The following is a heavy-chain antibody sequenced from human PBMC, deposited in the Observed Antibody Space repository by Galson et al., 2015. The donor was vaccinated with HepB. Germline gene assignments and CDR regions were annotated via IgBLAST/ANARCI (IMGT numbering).Heavy chain of an antibody. D-gene: IGHD2-15*01. CDR2: IKQDGREK. Sequence: SLRLSCAASGFTFSSYWMSWVRQAPGKGLEWVANIKQDGREKYYVDSVKGRFTISRDNAKNSLYLQMNSLRAEDTAVYYCARHRAEDIVVVVAAGDPPGMDVWGQGTTVTVSS. J-gene: IGHJ6*02. V-gene: IGHV3-7*01. CDR1: GFTFSSYW. CDR3: ARHRAEDIVVVVAAGDPPGMDV.